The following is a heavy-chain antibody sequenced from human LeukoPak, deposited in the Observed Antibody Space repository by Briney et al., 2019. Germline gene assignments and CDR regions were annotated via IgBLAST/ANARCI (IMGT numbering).Heavy chain of an antibody. CDR2: MYLSGTT. CDR3: AGLVGRYSSGLYYYFDY. J-gene: IGHJ4*02. CDR1: GDSINSLDL. V-gene: IGHV4-4*02. Sequence: SETLSLTCTVSGDSINSLDLWSWVRQPPGKGLEWIGEMYLSGTTHSNPSVKSRVTISIDKSKNQFFLNLSSVTAADTAAYYCAGLVGRYSSGLYYYFDYWGQGTLVTVSS. D-gene: IGHD3-22*01.